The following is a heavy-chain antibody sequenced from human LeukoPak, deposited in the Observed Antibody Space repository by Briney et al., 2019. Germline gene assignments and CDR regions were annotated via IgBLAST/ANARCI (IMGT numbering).Heavy chain of an antibody. V-gene: IGHV3-7*01. D-gene: IGHD2-15*01. CDR2: INKDGSKK. Sequence: GGSLRLSCAASGFTFSDYWMNWVRQAPGKGLEWLANINKDGSKKDYVDSVKGRFTISRDNAKNSLYLQMNSLRAEDTAVYYCARQKVAATVYYYYYGMDVWGQGTTVTVSS. CDR3: ARQKVAATVYYYYYGMDV. CDR1: GFTFSDYW. J-gene: IGHJ6*02.